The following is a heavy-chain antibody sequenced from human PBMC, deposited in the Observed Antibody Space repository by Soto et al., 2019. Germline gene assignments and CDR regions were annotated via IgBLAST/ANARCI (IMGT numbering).Heavy chain of an antibody. Sequence: QVQLVQSGAEVKKPGASVKVSCKASGYTFTSYGISWVRQAPGQGLEWMGWISAYNGNTNYAQKLQGRVTMTTDTXXXXXXXXXXXXXXXXXXXXXXXXXXXXXXXATPQDYWGQGTLVTVSS. D-gene: IGHD1-26*01. V-gene: IGHV1-18*01. CDR3: XXXXXXXXXATPQDY. CDR1: GYTFTSYG. CDR2: ISAYNGNT. J-gene: IGHJ4*02.